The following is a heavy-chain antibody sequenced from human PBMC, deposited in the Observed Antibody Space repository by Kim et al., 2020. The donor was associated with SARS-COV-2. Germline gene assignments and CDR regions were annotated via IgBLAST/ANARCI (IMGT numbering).Heavy chain of an antibody. D-gene: IGHD3-10*01. CDR3: AREGSGSYNWLDP. J-gene: IGHJ5*02. Sequence: YSRNFQGRVTFTRDTSANTAYMELTSLTFKDTAVYYCAREGSGSYNWLDPWGQGTLVTVSS. V-gene: IGHV1-3*01.